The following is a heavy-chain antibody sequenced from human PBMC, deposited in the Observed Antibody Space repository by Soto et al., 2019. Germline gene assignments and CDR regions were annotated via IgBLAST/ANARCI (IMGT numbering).Heavy chain of an antibody. CDR1: GYTFIDYY. CDR2: ISPKSGGT. D-gene: IGHD6-19*01. J-gene: IGHJ4*02. V-gene: IGHV1-2*02. CDR3: AIPPGYISDWYYFDL. Sequence: QVQLVQSGAEVKKPGASVKVSCEASGYTFIDYYMHWVRQAPGQGFEWMGRISPKSGGTNYAQKFQGRVTMTWDTSLNTAYMQLSSLMSEDTAVFYCAIPPGYISDWYYFDLWGLGTLVTVSS.